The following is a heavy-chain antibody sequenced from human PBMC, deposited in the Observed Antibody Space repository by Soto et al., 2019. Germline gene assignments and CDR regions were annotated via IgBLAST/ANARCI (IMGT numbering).Heavy chain of an antibody. CDR2: IYYSGST. J-gene: IGHJ6*02. Sequence: PSETLSLTCTVSGGSISSGDYYWSWIRQPPGKGLEWIGYIYYSGSTYYNPSLKSRVTISVDTSKNQFSLKLSSVTAADTAVYYCARVTFIHQGIAAAGTGEYYGMDVWGQGTTVTAP. V-gene: IGHV4-30-4*01. CDR3: ARVTFIHQGIAAAGTGEYYGMDV. D-gene: IGHD6-13*01. CDR1: GGSISSGDYY.